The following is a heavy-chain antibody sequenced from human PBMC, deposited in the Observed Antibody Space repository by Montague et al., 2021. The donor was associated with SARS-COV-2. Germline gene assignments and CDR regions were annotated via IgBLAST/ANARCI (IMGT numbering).Heavy chain of an antibody. Sequence: SETLSLTCTVSGGSISSYYWSWIRQPPGKGLEWIGYIYYSGSTTYNPSLKSRVTISVDTPKNQFSLKLSSVTAADTAVYYCARTPGQIAGYSLDIWGQGTMVTVSS. J-gene: IGHJ3*02. V-gene: IGHV4-59*01. D-gene: IGHD3-9*01. CDR2: IYYSGST. CDR1: GGSISSYY. CDR3: ARTPGQIAGYSLDI.